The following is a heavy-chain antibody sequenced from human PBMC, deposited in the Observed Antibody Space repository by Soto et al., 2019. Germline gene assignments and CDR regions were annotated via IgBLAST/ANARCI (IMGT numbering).Heavy chain of an antibody. J-gene: IGHJ4*02. CDR1: GFTFSTYA. CDR2: ISGSGGST. D-gene: IGHD2-2*01. CDR3: TYCSSNSCYLY. Sequence: GGSLRLSCAASGFTFSTYAMSWVRQAPGEGLEWVAAISGSGGSTYYEDSVKGRFTISRDNTKNTLYLQMNSLRAADTAVYYCTYCSSNSCYLYWGQGTLVTVSS. V-gene: IGHV3-23*01.